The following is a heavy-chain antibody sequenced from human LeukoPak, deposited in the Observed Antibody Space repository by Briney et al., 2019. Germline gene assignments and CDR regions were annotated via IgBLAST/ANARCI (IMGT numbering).Heavy chain of an antibody. CDR2: ISYDGSNK. Sequence: PGGSLRLSCAASGFTFSSYAMHWVRQAPGKGLEWVAVISYDGSNKYYADSVKGRFTISRDNSKNTLYLQMNSLRAEDTAVYYCARRSGLVLEYYYYYYYYMDVWGKGTTVTVSS. J-gene: IGHJ6*03. V-gene: IGHV3-30*01. CDR3: ARRSGLVLEYYYYYYYYMDV. D-gene: IGHD6-6*01. CDR1: GFTFSSYA.